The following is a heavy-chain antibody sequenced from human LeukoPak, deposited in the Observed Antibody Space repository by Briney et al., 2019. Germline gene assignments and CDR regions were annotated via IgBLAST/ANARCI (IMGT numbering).Heavy chain of an antibody. Sequence: ASVKVSCKASGYTFTGYYIHWVRQAPGQGLEWMGWINPNSGGTNSAQKFQGRVTMTRDTSISTAYMELSSLSSDDTAVYYCARDLLTGSYQYFDYWGQGTLVTVSS. CDR2: INPNSGGT. CDR3: ARDLLTGSYQYFDY. V-gene: IGHV1-2*02. J-gene: IGHJ4*02. D-gene: IGHD1-26*01. CDR1: GYTFTGYY.